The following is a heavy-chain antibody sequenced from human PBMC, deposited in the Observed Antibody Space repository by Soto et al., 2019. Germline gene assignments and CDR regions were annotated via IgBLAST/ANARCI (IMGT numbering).Heavy chain of an antibody. CDR3: ARVGGIEILYFDY. CDR2: IYYSGST. CDR1: GGSISSSSYY. Sequence: SETLSLTCTVSGGSISSSSYYWGWIRQPPGKGLEWIGSIYYSGSTYYNPSLKSRVTISVDTSKNQFSLKLSSVTAADTAVYYCARVGGIEILYFDYWGQGTLVTVSS. V-gene: IGHV4-39*07. J-gene: IGHJ4*02. D-gene: IGHD3-16*01.